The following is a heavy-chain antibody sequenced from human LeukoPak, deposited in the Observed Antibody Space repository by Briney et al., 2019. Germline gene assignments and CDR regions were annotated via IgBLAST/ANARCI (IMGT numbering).Heavy chain of an antibody. D-gene: IGHD5-18*01. V-gene: IGHV1-8*01. J-gene: IGHJ4*02. CDR1: GYTFTNYD. CDR2: MNPNSGNT. CDR3: ARSTYSSPFDY. Sequence: ASVKVSCKASGYTFTNYDVNWVRQATGQGLEWMGWMNPNSGNTGYAQKFQDRITMTRNISISTAYTELSGLKFEDTAVYYCARSTYSSPFDYWGQGSLVTVSS.